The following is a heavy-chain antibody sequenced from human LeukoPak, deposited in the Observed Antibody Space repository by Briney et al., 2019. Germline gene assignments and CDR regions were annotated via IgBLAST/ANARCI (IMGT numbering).Heavy chain of an antibody. CDR1: GYAFSRKG. CDR3: AVVITVNPY. J-gene: IGHJ4*02. D-gene: IGHD3-22*01. Sequence: GASVKVSCKASGYAFSRKGINWVRQAPGQGLEWLGWISAYNGNTNFAQNVKGRLTLTTDASTTTAYMELTNLRSDDTAFYYYAVVITVNPYWGQGTLVTVSS. V-gene: IGHV1-18*01. CDR2: ISAYNGNT.